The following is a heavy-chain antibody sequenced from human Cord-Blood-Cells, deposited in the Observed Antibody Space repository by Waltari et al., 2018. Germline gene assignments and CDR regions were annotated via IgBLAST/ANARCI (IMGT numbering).Heavy chain of an antibody. J-gene: IGHJ5*02. CDR3: ARRKKTYSSSWYWFDP. V-gene: IGHV4-34*01. CDR2: INHSGRT. D-gene: IGHD6-13*01. Sequence: QVQLQQWGAGLLKPSETLSLTCAVYGGSFSGYYWSWIRQPPGKGLEWIGEINHSGRTNYNPSITSRVTISVDTSKNQFSLKLSSVTAADTAVYYCARRKKTYSSSWYWFDPWGQGTLVTVSS. CDR1: GGSFSGYY.